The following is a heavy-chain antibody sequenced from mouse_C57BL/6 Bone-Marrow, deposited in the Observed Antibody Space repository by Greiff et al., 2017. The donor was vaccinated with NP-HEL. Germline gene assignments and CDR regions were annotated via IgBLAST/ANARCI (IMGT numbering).Heavy chain of an antibody. V-gene: IGHV6-3*01. CDR2: IRLKSDNYAT. D-gene: IGHD1-1*01. CDR1: GFTFSNYW. CDR3: TSGSSLSFDY. J-gene: IGHJ2*01. Sequence: EVKLLESGGGLVQPGGSMKLPCVASGFTFSNYWMNWVRQSPEKGLEWVAQIRLKSDNYATHYAESVKGRFTISRDDSKSSVYLQMNNLRAEDTGIYYCTSGSSLSFDYWGQGTTLTVSS.